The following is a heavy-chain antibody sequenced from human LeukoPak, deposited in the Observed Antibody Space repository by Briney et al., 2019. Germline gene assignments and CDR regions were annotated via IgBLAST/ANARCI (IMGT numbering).Heavy chain of an antibody. CDR2: ISAYNGNT. Sequence: ASVKVSCKASGYTFTSYGISWVRQAPGQGLEWMGWISAYNGNTNYAQKLQGRVTMTTDTSTSTAYMELRSLRSDDTAVYYCARDFYSHDYGETNAAFDIWGQGTMVTVSS. CDR3: ARDFYSHDYGETNAAFDI. J-gene: IGHJ3*02. CDR1: GYTFTSYG. V-gene: IGHV1-18*01. D-gene: IGHD4-17*01.